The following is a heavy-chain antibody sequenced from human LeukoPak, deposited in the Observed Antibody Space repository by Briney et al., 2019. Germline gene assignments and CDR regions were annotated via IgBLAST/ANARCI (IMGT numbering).Heavy chain of an antibody. CDR3: ARSPYSSGWYEGDY. D-gene: IGHD6-19*01. J-gene: IGHJ4*02. CDR2: IYTSGST. V-gene: IGHV4-4*07. Sequence: PSETLSLTCTVSGGSISSYYWSWIRQPAGKGLEWIGRIYTSGSTNYNPSLKSRVTMSVDTSKNQFSLKLSSVTAADTAVYYCARSPYSSGWYEGDYWGQGTLVTVSS. CDR1: GGSISSYY.